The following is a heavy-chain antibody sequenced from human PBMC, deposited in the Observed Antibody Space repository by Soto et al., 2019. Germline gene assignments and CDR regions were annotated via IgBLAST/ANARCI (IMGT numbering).Heavy chain of an antibody. D-gene: IGHD3-22*01. J-gene: IGHJ4*02. CDR1: GFSFSTNW. Sequence: PGGSLRLSCAASGFSFSTNWMHWVRQAPGKGLEWVSGLNEDGSTTYYADSVRGRFTISRDNAKNTLSLEMNSLRADDTAVYYCAIRSQYYYDSSGYYYDYWGQGT. CDR2: LNEDGSTT. V-gene: IGHV3-74*01. CDR3: AIRSQYYYDSSGYYYDY.